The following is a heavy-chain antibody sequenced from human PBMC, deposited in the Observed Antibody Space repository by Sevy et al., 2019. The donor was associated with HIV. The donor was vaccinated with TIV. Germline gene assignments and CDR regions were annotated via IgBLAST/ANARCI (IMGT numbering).Heavy chain of an antibody. V-gene: IGHV4-38-2*02. D-gene: IGHD2-2*01. CDR3: VRLVTAVIYYFDY. CDR1: GYSISSGYY. CDR2: FYLGGST. Sequence: SETLSLTCTVSGYSISSGYYWGWIRKSPGKGLEWIGSFYLGGSTYYNPSLQSRLTISPDSSKNQFSLKLNSVTAADTAVYFCVRLVTAVIYYFDYWGQGTLVTVSS. J-gene: IGHJ4*02.